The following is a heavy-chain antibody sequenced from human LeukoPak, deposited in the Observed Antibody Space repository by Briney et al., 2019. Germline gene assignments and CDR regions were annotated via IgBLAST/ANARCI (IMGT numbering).Heavy chain of an antibody. V-gene: IGHV4-34*01. CDR1: GGSFSGYY. J-gene: IGHJ4*02. CDR3: ARVPSTGVNCSGGSCYSR. Sequence: PSETLSLTCAVYGGSFSGYYWSWIRQPPGKGLEWIGEINHSGSTNYNPSLKSRVTISVDTSRNQFSLKLSSVTAADTAVYYCARVPSTGVNCSGGSCYSRWGQGTLVTVSS. CDR2: INHSGST. D-gene: IGHD2-15*01.